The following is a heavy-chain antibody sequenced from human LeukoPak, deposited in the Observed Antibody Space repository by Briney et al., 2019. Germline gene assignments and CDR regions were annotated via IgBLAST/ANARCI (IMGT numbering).Heavy chain of an antibody. CDR3: AKYALLWFGESPNWFDP. V-gene: IGHV3-30*04. J-gene: IGHJ5*02. CDR1: GFTFSSYA. Sequence: GGSLRLSCAASGFTFSSYAMHWVRQAPGKGLEWVAVISYDGSNKNYADSVKGRFTISRDNSKNTLYLQMNSLRAEDTAVYYCAKYALLWFGESPNWFDPWGQGTLVTVSS. D-gene: IGHD3-10*01. CDR2: ISYDGSNK.